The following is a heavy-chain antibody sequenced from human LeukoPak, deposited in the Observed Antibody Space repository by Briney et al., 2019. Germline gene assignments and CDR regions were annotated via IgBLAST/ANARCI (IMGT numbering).Heavy chain of an antibody. D-gene: IGHD1-26*01. J-gene: IGHJ5*02. CDR3: ARDMRWEPGSNWFDP. V-gene: IGHV1-18*01. CDR2: ISAYNGNT. CDR1: GYTFTSYG. Sequence: ASVKVSCKASGYTFTSYGVTWVRQAPGQGLEWMGWISAYNGNTKYAQKFQGRVTMTTDTPTTTAYMELRSLRFDDTAVYYCARDMRWEPGSNWFDPWGQGTLVTVSS.